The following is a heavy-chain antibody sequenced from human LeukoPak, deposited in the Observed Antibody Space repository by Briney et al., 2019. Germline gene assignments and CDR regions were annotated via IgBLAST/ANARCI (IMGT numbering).Heavy chain of an antibody. J-gene: IGHJ4*02. CDR3: ARGGLAPFYYFDL. CDR2: TYYRSRWSH. D-gene: IGHD2-15*01. Sequence: SQTLSLTCAISGDSVSSNSAAWNWIRQSPSRGLEWLGRTYYRSRWSHDYAESMKSRISVNADTSTNQFSLQLNSVTPEDTALYFCARGGLAPFYYFDLWCQGTLVTVST. V-gene: IGHV6-1*01. CDR1: GDSVSSNSAA.